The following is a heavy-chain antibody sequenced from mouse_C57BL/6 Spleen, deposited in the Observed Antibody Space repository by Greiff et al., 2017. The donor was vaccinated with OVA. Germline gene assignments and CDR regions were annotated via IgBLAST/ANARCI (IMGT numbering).Heavy chain of an antibody. Sequence: QVQLQQPGAELVKPGASVKLSCKASGYTFTSYWMHWVKQRPGRGLEWIGRIDPNSGGTKYNEKFKSKAILTVDKPSSPAYMQLSSLTSEDSAVYYCAREEAYGSSRVNYYAMDYWGQGTSVTVSS. CDR3: AREEAYGSSRVNYYAMDY. J-gene: IGHJ4*01. V-gene: IGHV1-62-3*01. D-gene: IGHD1-1*01. CDR2: IDPNSGGT. CDR1: GYTFTSYW.